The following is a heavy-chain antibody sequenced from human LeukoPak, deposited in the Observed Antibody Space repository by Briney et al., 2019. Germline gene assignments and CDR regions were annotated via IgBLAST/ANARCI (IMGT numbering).Heavy chain of an antibody. J-gene: IGHJ3*02. CDR3: ARTINYYDMDAFDI. D-gene: IGHD3-22*01. CDR1: GGSISSSSYY. CDR2: IYYSGST. V-gene: IGHV4-39*07. Sequence: SSETLSLTCTVSGGSISSSSYYWGWIRQPPGKGLEWIGSIYYSGSTYYNPSLKSRVTISVDTSKNQFSLKLSSVTAADTAVYYCARTINYYDMDAFDIWGQGTMVTVSS.